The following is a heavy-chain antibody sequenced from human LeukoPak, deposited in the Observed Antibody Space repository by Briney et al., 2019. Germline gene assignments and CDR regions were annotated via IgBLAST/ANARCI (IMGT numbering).Heavy chain of an antibody. CDR1: GFTFSSYW. D-gene: IGHD1-26*01. CDR3: ASGGATYKN. Sequence: PGGPLRLSCAASGFTFSSYWMSWLRQAPGKGLEWVANIKQDGSEKYYVDSVKGRFTISRDNAKNSLFLQTNSLRAEDTAVYYCASGGATYKNWGRGTLVTVSS. CDR2: IKQDGSEK. J-gene: IGHJ4*02. V-gene: IGHV3-7*01.